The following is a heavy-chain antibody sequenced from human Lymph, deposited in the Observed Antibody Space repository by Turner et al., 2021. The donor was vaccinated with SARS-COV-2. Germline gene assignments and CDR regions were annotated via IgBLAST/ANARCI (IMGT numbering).Heavy chain of an antibody. D-gene: IGHD2-21*02. CDR3: ARGPPDFPYYFDY. Sequence: EVQLVESGGGLVKPGGSRSLSCAASGFTVSNYSMNWVLQAPGKGFEWGSSITVTSSYRVYADSVKGRFTISRDNAKNSLYQQMNSLSAEDTAGYYCARGPPDFPYYFDYWGQGTLVTVSS. J-gene: IGHJ4*02. CDR1: GFTVSNYS. CDR2: ITVTSSYR. V-gene: IGHV3-21*01.